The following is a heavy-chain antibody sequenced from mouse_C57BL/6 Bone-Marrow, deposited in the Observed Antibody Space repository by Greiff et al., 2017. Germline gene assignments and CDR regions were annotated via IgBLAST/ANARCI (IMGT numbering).Heavy chain of an antibody. CDR1: GYTFTGYG. Sequence: QVHVKQSGAELARPGASVKLSCTASGYTFTGYGISWVKQRTGQGLEWIGEIYHRSGNTYYNEKLKGKATLTADKSSSTAYMELRSLTSEDSAVYFCARFYDGYLDYWGQGTTLTVSS. J-gene: IGHJ2*01. V-gene: IGHV1-81*01. CDR3: ARFYDGYLDY. CDR2: IYHRSGNT. D-gene: IGHD2-3*01.